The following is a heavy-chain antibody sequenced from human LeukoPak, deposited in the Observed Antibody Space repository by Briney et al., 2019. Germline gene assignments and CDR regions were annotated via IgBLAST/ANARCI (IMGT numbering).Heavy chain of an antibody. V-gene: IGHV3-30*04. D-gene: IGHD3-10*01. CDR1: GFTFSSHA. Sequence: GGSLRLSCSASGFTFSSHAMHWVRQAPGKGLEWVAVISYDGSNKYYADSVKGRFTISRDNSKNTLYLQMNSLRAEDTAVYYCAKENYGSGSYYAQYWIDYWGQGTLVTVSS. CDR3: AKENYGSGSYYAQYWIDY. J-gene: IGHJ4*02. CDR2: ISYDGSNK.